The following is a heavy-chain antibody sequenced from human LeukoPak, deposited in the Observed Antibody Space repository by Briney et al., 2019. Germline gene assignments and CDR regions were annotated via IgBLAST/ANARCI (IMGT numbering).Heavy chain of an antibody. CDR1: GITFSNSW. V-gene: IGHV3-7*01. D-gene: IGHD3-10*01. CDR3: ARGGGSGSYYKRELDY. CDR2: IKEDGSEK. Sequence: GGSLRLSCAASGITFSNSWMCWVRQAPGKGLEWVANIKEDGSEKYYVNSVKGRFTISRDNAKNSLYLQMNSLRAEDTAVYYCARGGGSGSYYKRELDYWGQGTLVAVSS. J-gene: IGHJ4*02.